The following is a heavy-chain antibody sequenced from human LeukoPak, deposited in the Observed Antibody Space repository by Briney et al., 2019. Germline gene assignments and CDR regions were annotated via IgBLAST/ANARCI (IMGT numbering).Heavy chain of an antibody. CDR2: LFYSGNT. CDR1: GDSISSSSHH. J-gene: IGHJ3*01. CDR3: STHWYGPGWYHDAFDV. V-gene: IGHV4-39*01. Sequence: SETLSLTCTVSGDSISSSSHHWGWIRQSPGKGLEWIGNLFYSGNTYYSRSLKSRVAISVDTSKNQFSLTLSSVAAADTAVYYCSTHWYGPGWYHDAFDVWGQGTMVTVAS. D-gene: IGHD6-19*01.